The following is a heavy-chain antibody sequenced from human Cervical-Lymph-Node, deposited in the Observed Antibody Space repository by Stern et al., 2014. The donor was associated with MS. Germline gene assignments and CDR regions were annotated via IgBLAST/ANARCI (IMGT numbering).Heavy chain of an antibody. CDR1: GGTFSSYA. D-gene: IGHD3-10*01. Sequence: VQLVESGAEVKKPGSSVKVSCKASGGTFSSYAISWVRQAPGQGLEWMGGIIPIFGTANYAQKFQGRVTITADESTSTAYMELSSLRSEDTAVYYCARGDPMVRGVITPDYYGMDVWGQGTTVTVSS. CDR2: IIPIFGTA. CDR3: ARGDPMVRGVITPDYYGMDV. V-gene: IGHV1-69*01. J-gene: IGHJ6*02.